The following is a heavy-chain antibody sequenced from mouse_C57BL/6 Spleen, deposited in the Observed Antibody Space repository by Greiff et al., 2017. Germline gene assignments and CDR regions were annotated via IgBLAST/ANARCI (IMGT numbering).Heavy chain of an antibody. D-gene: IGHD3-3*01. Sequence: VKVEESGPGLVAPSQSLSITCTVSGFSLTSYGVDWVRQSPGKGLEWLGVIWGVGSTNYNSALKSRLSISKDNSKSQVFLKMNSLQTDDTAMYYCASEGPGYAMDYWGQGTSVTVSS. CDR2: IWGVGST. CDR3: ASEGPGYAMDY. V-gene: IGHV2-6*01. CDR1: GFSLTSYG. J-gene: IGHJ4*01.